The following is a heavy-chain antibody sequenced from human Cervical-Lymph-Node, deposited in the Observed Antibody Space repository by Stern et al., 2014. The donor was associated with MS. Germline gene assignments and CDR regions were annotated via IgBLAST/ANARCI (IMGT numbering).Heavy chain of an antibody. J-gene: IGHJ6*02. CDR2: ISWNSGRI. CDR3: AKDIDPTQDETDMSYDFFNNGMDV. CDR1: GFIFNDYA. D-gene: IGHD3-16*01. Sequence: QLVDSGGGLVQPGRSLRLSCAASGFIFNDYAMHWVRQAPGKGLEWVSSISWNSGRIAFADSVKGRFTISRDSAKNSLSRQMTSLRAEDTALYYCAKDIDPTQDETDMSYDFFNNGMDVWGQGTTVTVSS. V-gene: IGHV3-9*01.